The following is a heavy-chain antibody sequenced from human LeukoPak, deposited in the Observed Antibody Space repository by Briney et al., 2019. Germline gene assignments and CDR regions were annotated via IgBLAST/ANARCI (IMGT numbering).Heavy chain of an antibody. Sequence: SVKVSCKDSGGTFSSYAISWVRQAPGQGLEWMGGIIPIFGTANYAQKFQGRVTITADESTSTAYMELSSLRSEDTAVYYCARDDKYYDFWSGLLNYYYGMDVWGQGTTVTVSS. J-gene: IGHJ6*02. CDR1: GGTFSSYA. CDR3: ARDDKYYDFWSGLLNYYYGMDV. CDR2: IIPIFGTA. D-gene: IGHD3-3*01. V-gene: IGHV1-69*01.